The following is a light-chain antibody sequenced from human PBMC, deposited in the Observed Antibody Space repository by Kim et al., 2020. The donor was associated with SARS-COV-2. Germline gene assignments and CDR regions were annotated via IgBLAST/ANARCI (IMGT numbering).Light chain of an antibody. Sequence: PASISCRSGQSLIYSYPNTSLNWFLQKPGQAPRRLIYEISKRDSGVPDRFSGSGSGTDFTLKISRVEAEDVGVYYCMQGAHWPLFSFGQGTKLEIK. CDR2: EIS. CDR1: QSLIYSYPNTS. CDR3: MQGAHWPLFS. V-gene: IGKV2-30*01. J-gene: IGKJ2*03.